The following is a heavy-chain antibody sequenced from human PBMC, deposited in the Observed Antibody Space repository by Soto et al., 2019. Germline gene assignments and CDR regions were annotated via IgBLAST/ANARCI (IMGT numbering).Heavy chain of an antibody. Sequence: SVKVSCKASGGTFSSHAISWVRQAPGRGLEWMGGIIPIFGTTNYAQNFRARVTITADESTSTAYMELSSLTSEDTAVYYCGSVGYCSSTNCLFYYYHYGMDVWGQGTTVTVSS. CDR1: GGTFSSHA. J-gene: IGHJ6*02. V-gene: IGHV1-69*13. CDR3: GSVGYCSSTNCLFYYYHYGMDV. CDR2: IIPIFGTT. D-gene: IGHD2-2*03.